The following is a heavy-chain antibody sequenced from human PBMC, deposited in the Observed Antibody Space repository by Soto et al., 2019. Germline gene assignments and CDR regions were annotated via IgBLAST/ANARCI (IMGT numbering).Heavy chain of an antibody. V-gene: IGHV3-30-3*01. CDR2: ISYDGSNK. J-gene: IGHJ6*02. CDR1: GLTFSSYA. Sequence: GSLRLSCAASGLTFSSYAMHWVRQAPGKGPEWVAVISYDGSNKYYADSVKGRFTISRDNSKNTLYLQMNSLRAEDTAVYYCARVKNYYYYYGMDVWGQGTTVTVSS. CDR3: ARVKNYYYYYGMDV.